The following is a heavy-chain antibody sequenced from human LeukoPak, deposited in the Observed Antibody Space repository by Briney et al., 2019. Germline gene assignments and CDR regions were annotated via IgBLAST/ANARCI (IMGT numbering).Heavy chain of an antibody. CDR1: GYTFTSYG. Sequence: ASVKVSCKASGYTFTSYGISWVRQAPGQGLEWMGWISAYNGNTNYAQKLQGRVTMTTDTSTSTAYMELRSLRSDDTAVYYCARGRTTIGSPRRALDVWGQGTMVTVSS. CDR2: ISAYNGNT. CDR3: ARGRTTIGSPRRALDV. J-gene: IGHJ3*01. V-gene: IGHV1-18*01. D-gene: IGHD1-1*01.